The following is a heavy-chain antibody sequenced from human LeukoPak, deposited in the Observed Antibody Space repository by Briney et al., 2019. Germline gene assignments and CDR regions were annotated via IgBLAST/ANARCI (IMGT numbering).Heavy chain of an antibody. Sequence: SETLSLTCTVSGASIGSGGYYWSWIRQHPGKGLEWIGYIHYSESTNYNPSLKSRLTMSIDTSKDQFSLNLSSVTAADTAVYYCAGVTSSSVHFDYWGQGTLVTVTS. CDR1: GASIGSGGYY. J-gene: IGHJ4*02. D-gene: IGHD2-21*02. CDR3: AGVTSSSVHFDY. CDR2: IHYSEST. V-gene: IGHV4-31*03.